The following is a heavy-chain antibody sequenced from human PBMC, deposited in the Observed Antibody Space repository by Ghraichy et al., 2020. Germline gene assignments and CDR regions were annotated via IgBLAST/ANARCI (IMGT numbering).Heavy chain of an antibody. V-gene: IGHV3-21*01. D-gene: IGHD3-22*01. CDR3: VRDRSGYSVFDL. Sequence: GGSLRLSCRASGFLLSSYPMNWVRQVPGKGLEWVSSISDTSRYIYQADSMKGRFTISRHNAENSLYLQMNSLRVEDTAVYYCVRDRSGYSVFDLWGQGTLVTVSS. J-gene: IGHJ4*02. CDR2: ISDTSRYI. CDR1: GFLLSSYP.